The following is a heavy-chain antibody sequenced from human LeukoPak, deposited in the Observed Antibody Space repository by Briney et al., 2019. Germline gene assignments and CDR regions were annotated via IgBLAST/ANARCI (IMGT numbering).Heavy chain of an antibody. Sequence: SGGSLRLSCAASGFTFSSYGMHWVRQAPGKGLEWVAVVSYDGSNKDYADSVKGRFTISRDNSKNTLYLQMNSLRAEETAVYYCAKGGGLGAGKTRQVEDWGQGTMVTVSS. CDR1: GFTFSSYG. CDR2: VSYDGSNK. CDR3: AKGGGLGAGKTRQVED. J-gene: IGHJ3*01. D-gene: IGHD3-10*01. V-gene: IGHV3-33*05.